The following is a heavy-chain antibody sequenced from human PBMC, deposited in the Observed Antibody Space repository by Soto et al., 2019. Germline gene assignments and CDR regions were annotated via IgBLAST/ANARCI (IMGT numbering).Heavy chain of an antibody. J-gene: IGHJ4*02. CDR3: ASGWDYGGRWGPFDY. Sequence: QVQLVQSGAEVTKPGSSVKVSCKASGGTFSSYTISWVRQAPGQGLEWMGRIIHILGIANYAQKFQGRVTITADKSTSTAYMELSSLRSEDTAVYYCASGWDYGGRWGPFDYCGQGTLVTVSS. V-gene: IGHV1-69*02. D-gene: IGHD4-17*01. CDR1: GGTFSSYT. CDR2: IIHILGIA.